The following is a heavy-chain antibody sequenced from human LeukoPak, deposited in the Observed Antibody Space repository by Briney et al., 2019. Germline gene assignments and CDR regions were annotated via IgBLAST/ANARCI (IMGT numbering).Heavy chain of an antibody. D-gene: IGHD6-19*01. CDR1: GDSISSSNW. CDR2: ISHTGST. CDR3: TRSSGWWSLDY. Sequence: SETLSFTCTVPGDSISSSNWWSWVRLPPGKGLDWIGEISHTGSTKYSPSLKDRVTISKDNSKNQFSLKLNSVTAADTATYYCTRSSGWWSLDYWGQGALVTVSS. J-gene: IGHJ4*02. V-gene: IGHV4-4*02.